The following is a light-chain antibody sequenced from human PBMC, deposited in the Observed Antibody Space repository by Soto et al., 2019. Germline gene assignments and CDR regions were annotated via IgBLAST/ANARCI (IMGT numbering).Light chain of an antibody. CDR1: QSISTS. CDR2: DAS. J-gene: IGKJ2*01. V-gene: IGKV1-5*01. Sequence: DIQMTQSPSTLSASVGDRVTITCRASQSISTSLAWYQQKPGKAPKLLIYDASSLESGVPSRFSGSGSGTEFTLTISSLQPDDFATYYCQQYISYSTFGQGTNLEIK. CDR3: QQYISYST.